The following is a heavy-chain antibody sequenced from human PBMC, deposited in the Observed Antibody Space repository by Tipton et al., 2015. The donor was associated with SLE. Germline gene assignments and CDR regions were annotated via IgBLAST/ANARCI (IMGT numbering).Heavy chain of an antibody. J-gene: IGHJ3*02. CDR3: ARRADAFEI. Sequence: LRLSCAASGFTFSDYYMSWIRQPPGKGLEWIGEINHLSMTNYNPSLKSRVTISVDTSKNQFSLKLSSVTAADTAVYYCARRADAFEIWGQGTMVTVSS. CDR2: INHLSMT. CDR1: GFTFSDYY. V-gene: IGHV4-34*08.